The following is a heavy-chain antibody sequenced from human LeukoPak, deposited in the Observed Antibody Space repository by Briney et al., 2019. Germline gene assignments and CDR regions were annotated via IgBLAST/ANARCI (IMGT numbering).Heavy chain of an antibody. V-gene: IGHV3-7*01. CDR3: ASWPGGWYGEDS. CDR2: IKQDGSEK. Sequence: PGGSLRLSCAASGFTFSSYWVSWVRQAPGKGLEWVANIKQDGSEKYYVDSVKGRFTISRDNAKNSLYLQMNSLRAEDTAVYYCASWPGGWYGEDSWGQGTLVTVSS. J-gene: IGHJ4*02. D-gene: IGHD6-19*01. CDR1: GFTFSSYW.